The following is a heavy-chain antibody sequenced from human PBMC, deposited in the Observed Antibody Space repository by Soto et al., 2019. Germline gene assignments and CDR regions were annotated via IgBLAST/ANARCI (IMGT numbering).Heavy chain of an antibody. CDR3: ARGSYYSGWV. J-gene: IGHJ4*02. CDR1: GYSVSSTSAA. CDR2: TYHRSKWYS. V-gene: IGHV6-1*01. Sequence: SHTLSLTCAISGYSVSSTSAAWSWIRQSPSRGLEWLGRTYHRSKWYSDYAVSVKSRITINPDTSKNQFSLQLNSVTPEDTAVYYCARGSYYSGWVWGQGTLVTVSS. D-gene: IGHD6-19*01.